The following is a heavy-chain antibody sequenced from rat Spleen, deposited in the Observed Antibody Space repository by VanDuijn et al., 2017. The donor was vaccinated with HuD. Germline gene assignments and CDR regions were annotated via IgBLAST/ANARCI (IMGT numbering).Heavy chain of an antibody. CDR2: INTGGGNT. D-gene: IGHD1-12*02. J-gene: IGHJ3*01. Sequence: EVQLVESGGGLLQPGGSLKLSCAASGFTFSNYDMAWVRQAPAKGLEWVASINTGGGNTYYRDSVKGRFTISRDNAKSTLYLQMDSLRSEDTATYYCARDNYDGTYYYGFAYWGQGTLVTVSS. V-gene: IGHV5S23*01. CDR1: GFTFSNYD. CDR3: ARDNYDGTYYYGFAY.